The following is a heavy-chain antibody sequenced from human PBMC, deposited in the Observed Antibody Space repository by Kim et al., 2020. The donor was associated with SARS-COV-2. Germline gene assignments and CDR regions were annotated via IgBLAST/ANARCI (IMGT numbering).Heavy chain of an antibody. Sequence: QKLQGRVTMTTDTSTSTAYMELRSLRSDDTAVYYCARVNGYSSVDDAFDIWGQGTMVTVSS. J-gene: IGHJ3*02. CDR3: ARVNGYSSVDDAFDI. D-gene: IGHD6-25*01. V-gene: IGHV1-18*01.